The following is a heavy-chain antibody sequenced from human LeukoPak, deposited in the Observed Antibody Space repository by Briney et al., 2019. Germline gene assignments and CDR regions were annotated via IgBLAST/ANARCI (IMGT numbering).Heavy chain of an antibody. CDR2: ISGYNGYT. CDR3: ARFDYSNYDAYIDY. D-gene: IGHD4-11*01. J-gene: IGHJ4*01. Sequence: ASVKVSCKASGYTFITYAINWVRRAPGHGLEWMGWISGYNGYTKYAQKVQGRVTMTTDTSTSTAFMELRSLRSDDTAVYYCARFDYSNYDAYIDYWGHGTLVTVSS. CDR1: GYTFITYA. V-gene: IGHV1-18*01.